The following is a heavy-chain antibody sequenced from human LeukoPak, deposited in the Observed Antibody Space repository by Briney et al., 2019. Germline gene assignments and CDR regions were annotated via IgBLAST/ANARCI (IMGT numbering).Heavy chain of an antibody. CDR3: ARDLRRREYSSNWYDTQTSHAGY. J-gene: IGHJ4*02. CDR2: INAGNGNT. Sequence: EASVKVSCKASGYTFTSYAMHWVRQAPGQRLEWMGWINAGNGNTKYSQKFQGRVTITRDTSASTAYMELSSLRSEDTAVYYCARDLRRREYSSNWYDTQTSHAGYWGQGTLVTVSS. CDR1: GYTFTSYA. D-gene: IGHD6-13*01. V-gene: IGHV1-3*01.